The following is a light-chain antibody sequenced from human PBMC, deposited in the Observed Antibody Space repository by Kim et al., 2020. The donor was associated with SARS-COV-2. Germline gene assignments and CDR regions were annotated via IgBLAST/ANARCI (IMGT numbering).Light chain of an antibody. CDR1: QSNSSY. J-gene: IGKJ1*01. CDR3: QQSYSTLWM. V-gene: IGKV1-39*01. CDR2: GAS. Sequence: ASVGDRVTITCRASQSNSSYLNWYQQNPGKAPKLLIYGASSLQSRVPSRFSGSGSGTDFTLTISSLQPEDFATYYCQQSYSTLWMFGQGTKVDIK.